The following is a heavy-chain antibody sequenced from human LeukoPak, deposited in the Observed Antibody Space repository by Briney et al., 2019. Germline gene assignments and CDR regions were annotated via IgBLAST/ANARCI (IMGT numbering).Heavy chain of an antibody. Sequence: GGSPRLSCAAAGFTFSTYWMHWVRHAPGKGLVWVSRIRGDGSTAIYADSVKGRFTISRDNSKNTLYLQTSSLRAEDTAVYYCARASTTVPNLLDYWGQGTLVTVSS. CDR2: IRGDGSTA. CDR3: ARASTTVPNLLDY. D-gene: IGHD4-17*01. J-gene: IGHJ4*02. CDR1: GFTFSTYW. V-gene: IGHV3-74*01.